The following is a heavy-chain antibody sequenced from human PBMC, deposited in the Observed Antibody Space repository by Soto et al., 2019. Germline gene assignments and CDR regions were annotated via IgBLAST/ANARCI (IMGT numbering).Heavy chain of an antibody. Sequence: QVQLVQSGAEVKKPGASVKVSCKASGYTFTSYGISWVRQAPGQGLERMGWISAYNGNTNYAQKLQGRVTMTTDTPTSTAYMELRSLRSDDTAVYYCARAKYYYDRGVRAFDIWGQGTMVTVSS. CDR2: ISAYNGNT. D-gene: IGHD3-22*01. CDR1: GYTFTSYG. J-gene: IGHJ3*02. CDR3: ARAKYYYDRGVRAFDI. V-gene: IGHV1-18*01.